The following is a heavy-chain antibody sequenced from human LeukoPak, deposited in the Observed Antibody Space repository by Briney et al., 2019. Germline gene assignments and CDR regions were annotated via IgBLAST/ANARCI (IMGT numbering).Heavy chain of an antibody. CDR3: AMCPRLASSSWSSGYYYGMDV. V-gene: IGHV5-51*01. CDR2: IYPGDSDT. D-gene: IGHD6-13*01. CDR1: GYSFTSYW. Sequence: GESLKISCKGSGYSFTSYWIGWVRQMPGKGLEWMGIIYPGDSDTRYSPSFQGQVTISADKSISTAYLQWSSLKASDTAMYYCAMCPRLASSSWSSGYYYGMDVWGQGTTVTVSS. J-gene: IGHJ6*02.